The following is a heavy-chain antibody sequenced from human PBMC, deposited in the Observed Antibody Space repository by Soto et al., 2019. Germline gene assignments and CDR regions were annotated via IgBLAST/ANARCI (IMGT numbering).Heavy chain of an antibody. CDR1: GFTFSTYW. CDR2: INGDGSYT. CDR3: VRTWHGFDI. Sequence: EVHLVESGGGLVQPGGSLRLSCAASGFTFSTYWMHWVRQAPEKGLLWVSHINGDGSYTDFADSVKGRFTISRDNAKNTVYLHMQSLGVEDTAVYFCVRTWHGFDIWGPGTMVTVSS. J-gene: IGHJ3*02. V-gene: IGHV3-74*01.